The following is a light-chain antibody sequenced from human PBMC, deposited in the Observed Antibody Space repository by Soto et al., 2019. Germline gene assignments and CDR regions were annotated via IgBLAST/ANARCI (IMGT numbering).Light chain of an antibody. Sequence: QSVLTQPPSVSGAPGQRVTISCTGSSSNIGAGYDVHWYQQLPGTAPKLLIYGNSNRPSGVPDRFSGSKSGTSASLAITGLQAEEEADYYCQSYDSSLSALYVFGSGTKATV. CDR2: GNS. CDR3: QSYDSSLSALYV. J-gene: IGLJ1*01. V-gene: IGLV1-40*01. CDR1: SSNIGAGYD.